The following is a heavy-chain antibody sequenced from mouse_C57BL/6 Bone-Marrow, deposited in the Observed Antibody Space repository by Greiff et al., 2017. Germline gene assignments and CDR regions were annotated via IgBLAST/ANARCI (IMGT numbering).Heavy chain of an antibody. Sequence: QVQLQQPGAELVKPGASVKLSCKASGYTFTSYWMQWVKQRPGQGLEWIGEIDPSDSYTNYNQKFKGKATLTVDTSSSTTYMQLSSLTSEDAAVYYCARSLIYYYGIGARDYWGQGTSVTVSS. D-gene: IGHD1-1*01. J-gene: IGHJ4*01. CDR1: GYTFTSYW. V-gene: IGHV1-50*01. CDR3: ARSLIYYYGIGARDY. CDR2: IDPSDSYT.